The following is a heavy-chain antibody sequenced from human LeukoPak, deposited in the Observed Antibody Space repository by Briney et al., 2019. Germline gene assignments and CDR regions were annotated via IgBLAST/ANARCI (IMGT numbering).Heavy chain of an antibody. CDR2: ISSDGSST. J-gene: IGHJ3*02. Sequence: GGSLRLSCAASGFTFNSYWMHWVRQAPGKGLVWVSRISSDGSSTSYADSVKGRFTISRDNAKNTLYLQMNSLRAEDTAVYYCARGWGFSPGDIWGQGTMVTVSS. CDR1: GFTFNSYW. V-gene: IGHV3-74*01. D-gene: IGHD2/OR15-2a*01. CDR3: ARGWGFSPGDI.